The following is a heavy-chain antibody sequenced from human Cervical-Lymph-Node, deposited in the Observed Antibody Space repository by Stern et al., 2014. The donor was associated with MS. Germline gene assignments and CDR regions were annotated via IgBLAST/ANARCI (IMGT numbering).Heavy chain of an antibody. D-gene: IGHD3-16*01. Sequence: AQLEESGPGLVKPSQTLSLTCTVSGASISTVGYYWSWIRQHPGKGMEWIAYISYIGSTYYNPSLKSRVSISADTSKNQFSLNLTSVTAADTALYYCARSDRLWGSFDYWGQGTLVAVSS. CDR1: GASISTVGYY. J-gene: IGHJ4*02. CDR3: ARSDRLWGSFDY. V-gene: IGHV4-31*03. CDR2: ISYIGST.